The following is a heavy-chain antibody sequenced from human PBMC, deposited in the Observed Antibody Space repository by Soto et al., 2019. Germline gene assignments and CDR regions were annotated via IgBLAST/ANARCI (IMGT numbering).Heavy chain of an antibody. V-gene: IGHV4-30-4*01. Sequence: QVQLQESGPGLVKPSQTLSLTCTVSGGSISSGDYYWRWIRQPPGKGLEWIGYIYYSGSTYYNPSPKTRVTISVDTSKNQFSLKLSSVTAADTAVYYCARQHGYSGLSRFDPWGQGTLVTVSS. D-gene: IGHD5-12*01. CDR2: IYYSGST. CDR3: ARQHGYSGLSRFDP. J-gene: IGHJ5*02. CDR1: GGSISSGDYY.